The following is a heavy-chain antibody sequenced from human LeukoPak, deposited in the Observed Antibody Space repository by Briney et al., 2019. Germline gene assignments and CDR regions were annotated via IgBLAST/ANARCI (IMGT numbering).Heavy chain of an antibody. CDR1: GFTFSDYY. V-gene: IGHV3-11*04. CDR3: AGDPTRSHYFDY. CDR2: ISGSENYI. J-gene: IGHJ4*02. Sequence: GGSLRLSCEASGFTFSDYYMSWIRQAPGKGLEWLAYISGSENYIYYADSVKGRFTISRDNAKNSVYLQMDSLRVEDTAVYYCAGDPTRSHYFDYWGQGTLVTVSS.